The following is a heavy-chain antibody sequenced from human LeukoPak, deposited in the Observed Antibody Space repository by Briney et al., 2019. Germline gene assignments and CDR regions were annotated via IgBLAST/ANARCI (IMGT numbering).Heavy chain of an antibody. V-gene: IGHV4-59*01. D-gene: IGHD5-24*01. CDR1: GGSISSYY. CDR2: IYYSGGT. Sequence: SETLSLTCTVSGGSISSYYWNWLRQSPGKGLEWIGYIYYSGGTKYNPSLKSRVTISLDLSKSQFSLKLSSVFAADTAIYYCARGTDDYKFDFWGQGALVTVSP. CDR3: ARGTDDYKFDF. J-gene: IGHJ4*02.